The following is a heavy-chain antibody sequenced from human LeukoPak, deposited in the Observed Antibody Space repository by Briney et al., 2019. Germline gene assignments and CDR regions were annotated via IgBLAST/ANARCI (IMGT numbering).Heavy chain of an antibody. J-gene: IGHJ4*02. CDR2: VDNPGST. CDR3: ARTALMEYYFDY. V-gene: IGHV4-39*07. CDR1: GGSISSSIYH. Sequence: PSETLSLTCTVSGGSISSSIYHWGWIRQSPGKGLEWIGTVDNPGSTHYNPSLKSRVTISVDRSKNQFSLKLSSVTAADTAVYYCARTALMEYYFDYWGQGTLVTVSS. D-gene: IGHD2-8*01.